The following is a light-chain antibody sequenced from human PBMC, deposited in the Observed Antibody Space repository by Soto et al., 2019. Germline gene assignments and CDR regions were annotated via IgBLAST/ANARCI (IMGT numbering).Light chain of an antibody. CDR1: RSVLFPANNKNY. Sequence: DIVMTQSPDSLAVSLGERATINCRSSRSVLFPANNKNYLAWYQQKPGQPPKLLIYWASTRESGVPDRFSGSGSGTDFTLTISSLRAEDVAVYYCQQYFSSPLSFGGGTKVEI. CDR2: WAS. J-gene: IGKJ4*01. CDR3: QQYFSSPLS. V-gene: IGKV4-1*01.